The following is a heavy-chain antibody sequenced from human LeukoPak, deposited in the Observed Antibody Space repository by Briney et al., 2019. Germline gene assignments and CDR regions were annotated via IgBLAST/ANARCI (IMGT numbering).Heavy chain of an antibody. Sequence: GGSLRLSCAASGFTFSTYAMTWVRQAPGKGLEWVSVISGSGGSTFYADSVKGRFTISRDNAKNTLYLQMNSLRAEDTAVYYCASLTGTTESYYFDYWGQGTLVTVSS. CDR2: ISGSGGST. CDR3: ASLTGTTESYYFDY. CDR1: GFTFSTYA. V-gene: IGHV3-23*01. D-gene: IGHD1-20*01. J-gene: IGHJ4*02.